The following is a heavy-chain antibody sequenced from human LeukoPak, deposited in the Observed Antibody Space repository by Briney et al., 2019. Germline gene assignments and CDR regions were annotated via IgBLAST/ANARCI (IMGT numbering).Heavy chain of an antibody. D-gene: IGHD6-19*01. CDR3: AKPISGGLAVTADWFHP. Sequence: GASLRLSCAASGFAFSFYAMSWLRQPPGKGLEWVSTINANSGTTSYAASVRGRFTISRDNSKNTLYLQVNTLRADDTATYYCAKPISGGLAVTADWFHPWGQGTLVVVSS. CDR2: INANSGTT. V-gene: IGHV3-23*01. J-gene: IGHJ5*01. CDR1: GFAFSFYA.